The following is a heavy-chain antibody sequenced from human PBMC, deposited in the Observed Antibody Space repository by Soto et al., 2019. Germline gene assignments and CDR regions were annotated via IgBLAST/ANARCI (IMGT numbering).Heavy chain of an antibody. V-gene: IGHV1-18*01. D-gene: IGHD3-3*01. J-gene: IGHJ6*03. Sequence: ASVKVSCKASGYTFTSYGISWVRQAPGQGLEWMGWISAYNGNTNYAQKLQGRVTMTTDTSTSTAYMELRSLRSDDTAVYYCARAYYDFWSGYFPVNYYMDGWGKGTTVTVAS. CDR2: ISAYNGNT. CDR3: ARAYYDFWSGYFPVNYYMDG. CDR1: GYTFTSYG.